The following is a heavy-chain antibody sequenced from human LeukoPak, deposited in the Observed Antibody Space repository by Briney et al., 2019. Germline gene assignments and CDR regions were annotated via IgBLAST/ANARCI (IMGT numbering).Heavy chain of an antibody. CDR2: ISAYNGNT. Sequence: GASVKVSCKASGYTFTSYGISWVRQAPGQGLEWMGWISAYNGNTNYAQKLQGRVTMTTDTSTSTAYMELSSLRSEDTAVYYCARVFKPYSSGYYQFRSLGMEWGQGTLVTVSS. CDR1: GYTFTSYG. D-gene: IGHD3-22*01. CDR3: ARVFKPYSSGYYQFRSLGME. J-gene: IGHJ4*02. V-gene: IGHV1-18*01.